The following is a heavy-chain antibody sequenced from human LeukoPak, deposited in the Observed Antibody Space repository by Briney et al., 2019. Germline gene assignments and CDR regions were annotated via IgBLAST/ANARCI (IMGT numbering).Heavy chain of an antibody. Sequence: SETLSLTCAVSGGSINNYYWSWIRQPPGKGLEWIGYIYDSGSTNYNPSLKSRVTTSLDTSKNQVSLELSSVTAEDTAVYYCAASALGVYGYYDYYYYMDVWGTGTTVTVSS. J-gene: IGHJ6*03. V-gene: IGHV4-59*01. D-gene: IGHD5-18*01. CDR3: AASALGVYGYYDYYYYMDV. CDR1: GGSINNYY. CDR2: IYDSGST.